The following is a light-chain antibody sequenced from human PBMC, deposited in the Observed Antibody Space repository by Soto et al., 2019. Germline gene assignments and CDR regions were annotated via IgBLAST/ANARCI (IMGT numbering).Light chain of an antibody. V-gene: IGKV1-39*01. J-gene: IGKJ1*01. CDR3: QQSYNSPPWT. CDR2: RAS. Sequence: DIQMTQSPSSLSASVGDRVTISCRASQTISTSLNWYQQKPGTAHRLLIYRASSVKSGVPPRFSGSGSGRDFTLTISSLRPEDIATYFCQQSYNSPPWTFGQGTKVEVK. CDR1: QTISTS.